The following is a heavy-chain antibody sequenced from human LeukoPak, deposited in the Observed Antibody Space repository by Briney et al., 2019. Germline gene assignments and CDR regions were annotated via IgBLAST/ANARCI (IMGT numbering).Heavy chain of an antibody. CDR3: ARGPPSYYYMDV. CDR2: INPSGGNT. V-gene: IGHV1-46*01. J-gene: IGHJ6*03. CDR1: GYTFTTNY. Sequence: GASVKVSCKASGYTFTTNYIHWVRQAPGQGLEWMGTINPSGGNTGYAQKFQGRVTMTRDMSTSTVYKELSSLRSEDTAVYYCARGPPSYYYMDVWGKGTTVTVSS.